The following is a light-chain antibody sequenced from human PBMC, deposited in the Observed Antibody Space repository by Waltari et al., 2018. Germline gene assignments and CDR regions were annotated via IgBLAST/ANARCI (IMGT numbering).Light chain of an antibody. CDR3: FSYANAKWV. J-gene: IGLJ3*02. CDR2: GLY. Sequence: QSVLTQPRSVSGSPGQAVAISCTGTSSDVGAYDYVSWYQQYPGKAPKFMISGLYKRPSGFPVRFSGSKSGNTASLTTSGLQAEDEADYFCFSYANAKWVFGGGTMLTVL. CDR1: SSDVGAYDY. V-gene: IGLV2-11*01.